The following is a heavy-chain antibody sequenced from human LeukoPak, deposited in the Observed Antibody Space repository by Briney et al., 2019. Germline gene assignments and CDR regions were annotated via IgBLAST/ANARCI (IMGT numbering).Heavy chain of an antibody. Sequence: SETLSLTCAVYGGSFSGYYWSWIRQPPGKGLEWIGEINHSGSTNYNPSPKSRVTLSVDTSKNQFSLKLSSVTAADTAVYYCARAHRSSTSCSECRGXRYFDXWGQGTLVTVX. V-gene: IGHV4-34*01. CDR2: INHSGST. CDR3: ARAHRSSTSCSECRGXRYFDX. D-gene: IGHD2-2*01. CDR1: GGSFSGYY. J-gene: IGHJ4*02.